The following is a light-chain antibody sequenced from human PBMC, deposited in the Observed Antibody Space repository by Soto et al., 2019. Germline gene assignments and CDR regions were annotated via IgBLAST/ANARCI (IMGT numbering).Light chain of an antibody. V-gene: IGLV1-47*01. J-gene: IGLJ1*01. CDR3: AAWDDTVRSYV. CDR1: ISNIGTNY. Sequence: QSVLTQPPSVCGTPGQRVTISCSGGISNIGTNYVHWFQQLPGTAPKVLSNRDNQRPSGVPDRFSGSKSGTSASLAISGLRSEDEAEYYCAAWDDTVRSYVFGTGTKVTVL. CDR2: RDN.